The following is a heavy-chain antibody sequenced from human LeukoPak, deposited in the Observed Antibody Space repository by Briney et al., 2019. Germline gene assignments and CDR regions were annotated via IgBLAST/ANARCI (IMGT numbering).Heavy chain of an antibody. CDR2: IFYSGST. V-gene: IGHV4-39*01. CDR3: ARHSRSGYSDYESAFDI. D-gene: IGHD5-12*01. Sequence: SETLSLTCTVSGGSISSSSFYWDWMRQPPGEGLEWIGTIFYSGSTYYNPSLKSRITISVDTSKNQFSLKLSSVTAADTAVYYCARHSRSGYSDYESAFDIWGQGTMVIVSS. CDR1: GGSISSSSFY. J-gene: IGHJ3*02.